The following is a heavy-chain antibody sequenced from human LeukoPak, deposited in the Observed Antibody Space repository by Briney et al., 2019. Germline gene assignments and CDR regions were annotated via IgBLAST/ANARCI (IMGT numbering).Heavy chain of an antibody. D-gene: IGHD3-3*01. CDR2: IYYSGST. CDR3: ARMSDFWSGYRSGYYFDY. J-gene: IGHJ4*02. V-gene: IGHV4-59*01. CDR1: GGSISSYY. Sequence: SETLSLTCTVSGGSISSYYWSWIRQPPGKGLEWVGYIYYSGSTNYNTSLKSRVTISVDTSKNQFSLKLSSVTAADTAVYYCARMSDFWSGYRSGYYFDYWGQGTLVTVSS.